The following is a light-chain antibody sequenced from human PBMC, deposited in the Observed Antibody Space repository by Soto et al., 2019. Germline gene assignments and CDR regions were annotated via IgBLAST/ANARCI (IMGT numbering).Light chain of an antibody. V-gene: IGLV1-47*01. CDR1: SSNIGSNY. CDR2: RNN. Sequence: QSVLTQPPSASGTPGQRVTISCSGSSSNIGSNYVYWYQQLPGTVPQLLIYRNNERPSGVPDRFSGSKSGTSASLAISGLRSEDEAEYDCAAWDDSLSGVVFGGGTKLTVL. CDR3: AAWDDSLSGVV. J-gene: IGLJ2*01.